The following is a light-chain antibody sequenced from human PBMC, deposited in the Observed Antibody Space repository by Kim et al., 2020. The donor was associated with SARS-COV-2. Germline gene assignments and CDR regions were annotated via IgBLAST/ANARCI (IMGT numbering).Light chain of an antibody. Sequence: AIRMTQSPSSLSASVGDRVTITCRASQGISSFLAWYQQKPGKVPKLLIYAASSLQRGVPSRFSGSGSGTDFTLTISSLQPEDFATYYCQQYDSYPWTFGQGTKVDIK. CDR3: QQYDSYPWT. J-gene: IGKJ1*01. V-gene: IGKV1-8*01. CDR2: AAS. CDR1: QGISSF.